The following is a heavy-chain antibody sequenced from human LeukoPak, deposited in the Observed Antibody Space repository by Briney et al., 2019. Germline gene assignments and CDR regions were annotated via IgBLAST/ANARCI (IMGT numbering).Heavy chain of an antibody. CDR3: AREVGTGDPVYYYYGMDV. J-gene: IGHJ6*02. D-gene: IGHD1-1*01. V-gene: IGHV4-59*01. CDR2: IYYSGST. Sequence: SETLSLTCTVSGGSISSYYWSWIRQPPGKGLEWIGYIYYSGSTNYNPSLKSRVTISVDTSKNQLSLKLSSVTAADTAVYYCAREVGTGDPVYYYYGMDVWGQGTTVTVSS. CDR1: GGSISSYY.